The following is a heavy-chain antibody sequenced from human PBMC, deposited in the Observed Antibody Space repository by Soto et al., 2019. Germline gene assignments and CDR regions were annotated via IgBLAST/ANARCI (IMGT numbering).Heavy chain of an antibody. V-gene: IGHV1-46*01. CDR1: GYRFISYY. Sequence: QVHLVQSGAEVKKPGASVKVSCRASGYRFISYYVHWVRQAPGQGLEWIAVLNPANGRTTYAETFHGRITITPDTSTSTVFMELSSLRSEDTAVYFCARDISRRQTYFGMDVWGQGTTVTVSS. CDR2: LNPANGRT. CDR3: ARDISRRQTYFGMDV. D-gene: IGHD2-21*01. J-gene: IGHJ6*02.